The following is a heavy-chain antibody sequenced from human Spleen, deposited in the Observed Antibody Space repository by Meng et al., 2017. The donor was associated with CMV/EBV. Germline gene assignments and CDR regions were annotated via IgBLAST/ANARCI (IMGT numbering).Heavy chain of an antibody. J-gene: IGHJ4*02. CDR2: INPKSGGT. D-gene: IGHD6-19*01. CDR1: GYTFSGYY. Sequence: ASVKVSCKASGYTFSGYYLHWVRQDPGQGLEWMGWINPKSGGTNYAQRFQGRVTMTRDTSISTAYMELSSLRSDDTALYYCARDGDSRGWSKLYDNWGQGTLVTVSS. CDR3: ARDGDSRGWSKLYDN. V-gene: IGHV1-2*02.